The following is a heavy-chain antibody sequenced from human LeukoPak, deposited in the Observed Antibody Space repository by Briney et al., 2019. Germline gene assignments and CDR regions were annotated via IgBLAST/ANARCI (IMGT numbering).Heavy chain of an antibody. D-gene: IGHD6-13*01. V-gene: IGHV4-59*01. CDR2: IYYSGST. Sequence: SETLSLTCTVSGGSISSYYWSWIRQPPGKGLEWIGYIYYSGSTNYNPSLKSRVTISVDTSKNQFSLKLSSVTAADTAVYYCARSPLAGAAGTHFDYWGQGTLVTVSS. CDR1: GGSISSYY. J-gene: IGHJ4*02. CDR3: ARSPLAGAAGTHFDY.